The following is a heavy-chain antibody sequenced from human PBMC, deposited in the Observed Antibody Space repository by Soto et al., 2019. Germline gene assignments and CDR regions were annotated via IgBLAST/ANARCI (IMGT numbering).Heavy chain of an antibody. D-gene: IGHD3-10*01. J-gene: IGHJ4*02. CDR3: ARSTMVRGVIIPHPFDY. Sequence: ASVKVSCKASGYTFTIYTLHWVRQVPGQRLEWMGWINTGNGHTKYSQKFQGRVTITRDTSASTAYMELSSLRSEDTAVYYCARSTMVRGVIIPHPFDYWGQGTLVTVSS. CDR2: INTGNGHT. CDR1: GYTFTIYT. V-gene: IGHV1-3*04.